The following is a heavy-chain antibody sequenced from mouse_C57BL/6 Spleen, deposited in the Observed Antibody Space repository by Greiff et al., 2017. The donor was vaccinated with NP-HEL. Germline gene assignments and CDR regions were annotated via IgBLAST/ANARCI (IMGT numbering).Heavy chain of an antibody. Sequence: EVQLQQSGPELVKPGASVKISCKASGYTFTDYYMNWVKQSHGKSLEWIGDIHPNNGGTSYNQKFKGKATLTVDKSSSTAYMELRSLTSEDSAVYYCAISLFYYYGSSYVYAMDYWGQGTSVTVSS. D-gene: IGHD1-1*01. J-gene: IGHJ4*01. CDR3: AISLFYYYGSSYVYAMDY. CDR2: IHPNNGGT. V-gene: IGHV1-26*01. CDR1: GYTFTDYY.